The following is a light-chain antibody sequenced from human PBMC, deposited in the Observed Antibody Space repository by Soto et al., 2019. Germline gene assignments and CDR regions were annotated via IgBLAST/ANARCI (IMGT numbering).Light chain of an antibody. Sequence: QSALTQPASVSGSPGQSITISCTGTSSDVGGYNYVSWYQQHPGKAPKLMIYEVSNRPSGVSNRFSGSKSGNTASLTIFGLQAEDEADYYCSSYSGSTTLVLFGGGTKLTVL. CDR1: SSDVGGYNY. CDR2: EVS. J-gene: IGLJ2*01. CDR3: SSYSGSTTLVL. V-gene: IGLV2-14*01.